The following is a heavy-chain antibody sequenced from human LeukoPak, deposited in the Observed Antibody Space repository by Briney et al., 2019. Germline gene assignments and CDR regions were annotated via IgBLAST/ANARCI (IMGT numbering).Heavy chain of an antibody. J-gene: IGHJ6*04. Sequence: GGSLRLSCTASTFPFSGYWMYWVRQTPGKGLVWVSRINSDGSITTYADSVKGRFTMSRDNAKNTLYLQMNSLRAEDTAVYYCVRGLNVWGKGTTVTVSS. CDR1: TFPFSGYW. CDR3: VRGLNV. CDR2: INSDGSIT. V-gene: IGHV3-74*01. D-gene: IGHD2-21*01.